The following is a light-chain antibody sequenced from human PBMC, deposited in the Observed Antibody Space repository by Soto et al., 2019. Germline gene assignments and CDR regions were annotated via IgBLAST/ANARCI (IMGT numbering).Light chain of an antibody. CDR3: CSYAGSSTFYV. Sequence: QSALTQPASVSGSPGQSITISCTGTSSDVGSYYLVSWYQQHPGKAPKLMIYEVSKWPSGVSNCFSGSKSGNTASLTISGLQAEDEADYYCCSYAGSSTFYVFGTGTKVTVL. CDR1: SSDVGSYYL. J-gene: IGLJ1*01. V-gene: IGLV2-23*02. CDR2: EVS.